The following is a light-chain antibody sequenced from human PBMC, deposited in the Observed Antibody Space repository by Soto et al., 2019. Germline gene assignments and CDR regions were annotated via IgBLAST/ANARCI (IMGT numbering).Light chain of an antibody. Sequence: EIVMTQSPATLSVSPGDRATLSCRASQSVSSNLAWYQQKPGQTPRLLIHDSSNRATGVPARFSGSGSGTDFTLTISSLEPEDFAVYYCQQRSNWLITFGQGTRLEIK. CDR2: DSS. CDR1: QSVSSN. V-gene: IGKV3-11*01. J-gene: IGKJ5*01. CDR3: QQRSNWLIT.